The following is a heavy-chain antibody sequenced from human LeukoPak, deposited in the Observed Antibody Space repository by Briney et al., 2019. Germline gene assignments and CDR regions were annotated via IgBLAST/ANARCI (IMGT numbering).Heavy chain of an antibody. J-gene: IGHJ6*02. CDR2: IYENGGAT. D-gene: IGHD3-3*01. CDR3: ARMGILEWFYYYGMDV. CDR1: GFTFRSHA. Sequence: PGGSLRLSCVGSGFTFRSHAMSWVRQAPEKGLEFVSGIYENGGATYYADSVKGRFSISRDNSKNTLYLQMNSLRAEDTAVYYCARMGILEWFYYYGMDVWGQGTTVTVSS. V-gene: IGHV3-23*01.